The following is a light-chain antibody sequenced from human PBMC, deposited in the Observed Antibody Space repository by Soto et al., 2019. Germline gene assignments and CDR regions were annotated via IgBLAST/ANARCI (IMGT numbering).Light chain of an antibody. CDR3: QSYDSSLSGSVV. J-gene: IGLJ2*01. V-gene: IGLV1-40*01. Sequence: QPVLTQPPSVSGAPGQRVTISCTGSSSNIGAGYDVHWYQQLPGTAPKFLIYGNSNRPSGVPDRFSGSKSGTSASLAITGLQAEDEADYYCQSYDSSLSGSVVFGGGTQLTVL. CDR2: GNS. CDR1: SSNIGAGYD.